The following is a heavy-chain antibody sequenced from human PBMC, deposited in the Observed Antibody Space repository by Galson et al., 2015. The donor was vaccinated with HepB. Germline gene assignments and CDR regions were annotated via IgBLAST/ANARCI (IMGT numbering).Heavy chain of an antibody. V-gene: IGHV3-52*01. CDR2: IKCDGSEK. Sequence: SLRLSCAASGFTFSSSWMHWVCQAPEKGLEWVADIKCDGSEKYYVDSVKGRLTISRDNAKNSLYLQMNSLRAEDTAVYYCARDAPPDCSSTSCYRFTNWFDPWGQGTLVTVSS. D-gene: IGHD2-2*02. CDR3: ARDAPPDCSSTSCYRFTNWFDP. CDR1: GFTFSSSW. J-gene: IGHJ5*02.